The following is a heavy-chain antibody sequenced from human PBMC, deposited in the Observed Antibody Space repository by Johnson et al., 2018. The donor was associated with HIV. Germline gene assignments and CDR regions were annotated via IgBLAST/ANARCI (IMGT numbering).Heavy chain of an antibody. CDR3: TTDPNFRGYWYQSSP. Sequence: MLLVESGGGVVRPGGSLRLSCAASGFTFDDYGMSWVRQAPGKGLEWVGRIKSKTDGGTTDYAAPVKGGFTISRDDSKNTVYLQLNSLKTEDTAVYFCTTDPNFRGYWYQSSPWGQGTMVTVSS. J-gene: IGHJ3*01. V-gene: IGHV3-15*01. CDR1: GFTFDDYG. CDR2: IKSKTDGGTT. D-gene: IGHD3-22*01.